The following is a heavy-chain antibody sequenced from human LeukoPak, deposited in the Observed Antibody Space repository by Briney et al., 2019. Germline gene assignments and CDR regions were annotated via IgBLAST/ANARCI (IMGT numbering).Heavy chain of an antibody. V-gene: IGHV4-4*07. D-gene: IGHD5-24*01. J-gene: IGHJ3*02. CDR2: IYTSGST. CDR3: ARTGRWLQFALYAFDI. CDR1: DGSISSYY. Sequence: PSETLSLTCTVADGSISSYYWSWIRQPAGKGLEWIGRIYTSGSTNYNPSLKSRVTMSVDTSKNQFSLKLSSVTAADTDVYYCARTGRWLQFALYAFDIWGQGTMVTVSS.